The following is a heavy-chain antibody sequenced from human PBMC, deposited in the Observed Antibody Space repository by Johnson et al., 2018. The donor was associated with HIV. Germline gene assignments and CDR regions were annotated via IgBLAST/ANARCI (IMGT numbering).Heavy chain of an antibody. CDR1: GFTFSSYA. CDR2: ITNGGST. V-gene: IGHV3-64*07. Sequence: VQLVESGGGVVQPGRSLRLSCAASGFTFSSYAMHWVRQAPGKGLEYVSGITNGGSTYSADSVKGRFTISRDNSRNTLYLQMGSLRPEDMAVYYCARASALDIWAKGQWSPSLQ. J-gene: IGHJ3*02. CDR3: ARASALDI.